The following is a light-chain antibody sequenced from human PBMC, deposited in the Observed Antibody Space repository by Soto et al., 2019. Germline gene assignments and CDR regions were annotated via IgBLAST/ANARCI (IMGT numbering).Light chain of an antibody. J-gene: IGLJ2*01. Sequence: QSVLTQPRSVSGSPGQSVTISCTGTSNDVGGYNFVSWYQQHPGKVPKLFIYDVSRRPSGVPDRFSGSKSGNTASLTISGLQAEDEADYYCSSYAGSYTLVFVGGTKVTVL. CDR3: SSYAGSYTLV. CDR2: DVS. V-gene: IGLV2-11*01. CDR1: SNDVGGYNF.